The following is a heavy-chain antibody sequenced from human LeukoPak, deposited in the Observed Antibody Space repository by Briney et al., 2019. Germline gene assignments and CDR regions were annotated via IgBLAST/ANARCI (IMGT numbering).Heavy chain of an antibody. J-gene: IGHJ4*02. CDR3: ARSGDTMLKSSDY. Sequence: GASVKVSCKASGYTFNRSGINWVRQAPGQGLEWMGWISGYNGNTNYPQKFQGRVTMTTDTSTSTAYMEVRGLRSDDTAVYYCARSGDTMLKSSDYWGQGTLVTVSS. D-gene: IGHD3-10*02. CDR1: GYTFNRSG. V-gene: IGHV1-18*01. CDR2: ISGYNGNT.